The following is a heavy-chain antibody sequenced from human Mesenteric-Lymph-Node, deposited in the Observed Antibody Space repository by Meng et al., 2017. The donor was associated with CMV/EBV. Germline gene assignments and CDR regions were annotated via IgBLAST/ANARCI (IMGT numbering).Heavy chain of an antibody. Sequence: GGSLRLSCAASGFTFSSYSMNWVRQAPGKGLEWVSYISSRSSTIFYADSVKGRFTISRDNAKNSLYLQMNSLRAEDTAVYYCARDEGYYDSSGYYSSYYYGMDVWGKGTTVTVSS. V-gene: IGHV3-48*04. CDR3: ARDEGYYDSSGYYSSYYYGMDV. CDR1: GFTFSSYS. D-gene: IGHD3-22*01. J-gene: IGHJ6*04. CDR2: ISSRSSTI.